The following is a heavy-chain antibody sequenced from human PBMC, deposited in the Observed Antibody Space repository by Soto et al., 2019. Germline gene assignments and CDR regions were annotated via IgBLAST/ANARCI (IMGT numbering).Heavy chain of an antibody. CDR1: GDTFSSYG. D-gene: IGHD5-18*01. J-gene: IGHJ4*02. CDR3: ARDVGYGLIDY. CDR2: INAYNGNT. V-gene: IGHV1-18*01. Sequence: ASVKVSCKASGDTFSSYGISWVRQAPGQGLEWMGWINAYNGNTNYAQKFQGRVTMTTDTSTSTAYMELRSLRSDDTAVYYCARDVGYGLIDYWGQGTLVTVSS.